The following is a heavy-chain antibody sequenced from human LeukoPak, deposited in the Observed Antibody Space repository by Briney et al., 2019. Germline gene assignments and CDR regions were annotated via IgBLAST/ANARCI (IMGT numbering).Heavy chain of an antibody. CDR3: ATPGVVGARRTTFDI. Sequence: SETLSLTCTVSGGSISSSSYYWGWIRQAPGKGLEWIGSIYYSGSTYYNPSLKSRVTISVDTSKNQFSLKLSSVTAADTAVYCCATPGVVGARRTTFDIWGQGTMVTVSS. CDR1: GGSISSSSYY. D-gene: IGHD1-26*01. J-gene: IGHJ3*02. CDR2: IYYSGST. V-gene: IGHV4-39*07.